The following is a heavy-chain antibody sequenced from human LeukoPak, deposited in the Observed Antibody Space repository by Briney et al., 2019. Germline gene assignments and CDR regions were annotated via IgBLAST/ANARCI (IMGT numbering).Heavy chain of an antibody. Sequence: SETLSLTCTVSGGSISSSSYYWGWIRQPPGKGLEWIGYVYYSGITYYNPSLKSRFTISVDTSKNQFSLNLSSVTAADTAVYYCARAQLNDDGDYETWFDPWGQGTLVTVSS. CDR1: GGSISSSSYY. D-gene: IGHD4-17*01. CDR2: VYYSGIT. CDR3: ARAQLNDDGDYETWFDP. J-gene: IGHJ5*01. V-gene: IGHV4-30-4*08.